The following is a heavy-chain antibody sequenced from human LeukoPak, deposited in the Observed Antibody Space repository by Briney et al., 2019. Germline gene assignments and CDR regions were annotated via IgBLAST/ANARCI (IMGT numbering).Heavy chain of an antibody. CDR1: GFTFSSYW. Sequence: GGSLRLSCAASGFTFSSYWMSWVRQAPGKGLEWVANIKQDGSEKYYVDSVKGRFTISRDNAKNSLYLQMNSLRAEDTAVYYCARGRVKVYYYDSSGYYYDYWGRGTLVTVSS. CDR3: ARGRVKVYYYDSSGYYYDY. V-gene: IGHV3-7*01. D-gene: IGHD3-22*01. CDR2: IKQDGSEK. J-gene: IGHJ4*02.